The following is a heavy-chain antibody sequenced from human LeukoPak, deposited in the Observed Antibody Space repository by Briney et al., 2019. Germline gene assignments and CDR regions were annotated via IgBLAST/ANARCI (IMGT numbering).Heavy chain of an antibody. Sequence: ASVKVSCKASGYTFTSYAMHWVRQAPGQRLEWMGWINAGNGNTKYSQKFQGRVTITRDTSASTAYMELSSLRSEDTAVYYCARENAYGSGKTDWFDPWGQGTLVTVSS. CDR1: GYTFTSYA. V-gene: IGHV1-3*01. CDR3: ARENAYGSGKTDWFDP. CDR2: INAGNGNT. D-gene: IGHD3-10*01. J-gene: IGHJ5*02.